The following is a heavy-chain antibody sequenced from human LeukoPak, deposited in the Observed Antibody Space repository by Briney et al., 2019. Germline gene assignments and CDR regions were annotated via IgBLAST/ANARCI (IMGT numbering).Heavy chain of an antibody. V-gene: IGHV4-59*01. CDR1: GGSISTYY. CDR2: IYYTGST. J-gene: IGHJ4*02. Sequence: SETLSLTCTVSGGSISTYYWSWIWQPPGKGLEWIGYIYYTGSTNYNPSLKSRVTISVDTSKNQFSLKLSSMTAADTAVYYCARGWKYDNSGYFSGYWGQGTLVTVSS. D-gene: IGHD3-22*01. CDR3: ARGWKYDNSGYFSGY.